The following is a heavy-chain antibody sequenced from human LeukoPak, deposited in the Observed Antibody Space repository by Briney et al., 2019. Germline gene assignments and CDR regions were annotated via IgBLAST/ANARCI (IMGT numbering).Heavy chain of an antibody. CDR3: AKGGLRFGFDS. CDR2: ISDSDDNT. Sequence: GGSLRLSCAASGFIFSSYVMNWVRQAPGKGLEWVSGISDSDDNTHYADSVKGRFTISRDNSKNTLYLHTNSLRAEDTAVYYCAKGGLRFGFDSWGQETLVTVFS. V-gene: IGHV3-23*01. CDR1: GFIFSSYV. J-gene: IGHJ4*02. D-gene: IGHD3-3*01.